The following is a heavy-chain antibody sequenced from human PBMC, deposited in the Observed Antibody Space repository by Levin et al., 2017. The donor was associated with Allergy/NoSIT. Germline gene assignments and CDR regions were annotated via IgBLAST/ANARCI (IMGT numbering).Heavy chain of an antibody. V-gene: IGHV3-49*04. J-gene: IGHJ3*02. CDR1: GFTFGDYA. CDR2: IRSKAYGGTT. Sequence: GESLKISCTASGFTFGDYAMSWVRQAPGKGLEWVGFIRSKAYGGTTEYAASVKGRFTISRDDSKSIAYLQMNSLKTEDTAVYYCTRDGPGWQLVGRYDAFDIWGQGTMVTVSS. D-gene: IGHD6-6*01. CDR3: TRDGPGWQLVGRYDAFDI.